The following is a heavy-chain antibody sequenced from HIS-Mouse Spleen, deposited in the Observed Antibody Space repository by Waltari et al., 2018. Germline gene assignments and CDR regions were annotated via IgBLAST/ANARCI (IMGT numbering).Heavy chain of an antibody. V-gene: IGHV4-34*01. CDR2: INHSGST. CDR1: GGSFSGYY. Sequence: QVQLQQWGAGLLKPSETLSLTCAVYGGSFSGYYWSWTRQPPGKGLEWIGEINHSGSTNYNPSLKSRVTISVDTSKNQFSLKLSSVTAADTAVYYCARIKAARGAFDIWGQGTMVTVSS. D-gene: IGHD6-13*01. CDR3: ARIKAARGAFDI. J-gene: IGHJ3*02.